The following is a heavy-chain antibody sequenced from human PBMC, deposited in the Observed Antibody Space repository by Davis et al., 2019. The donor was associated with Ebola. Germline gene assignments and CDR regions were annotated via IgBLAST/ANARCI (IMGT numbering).Heavy chain of an antibody. V-gene: IGHV7-4-1*02. Sequence: ASVKVSCKASGYTFTRYAMNWVRQAPGQGLEWMGWINTNAGNPTYAQGFTGRFVFSLDTSVSTAYLQISSLKAEDTAVYYCARCEENPDTTMVSCFDYWGQGTLVTVSS. J-gene: IGHJ4*02. D-gene: IGHD5-18*01. CDR1: GYTFTRYA. CDR2: INTNAGNP. CDR3: ARCEENPDTTMVSCFDY.